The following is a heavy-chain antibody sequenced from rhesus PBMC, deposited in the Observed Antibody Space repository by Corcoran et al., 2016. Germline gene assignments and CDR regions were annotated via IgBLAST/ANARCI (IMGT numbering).Heavy chain of an antibody. CDR1: GGSISSNY. D-gene: IGHD6-13*01. J-gene: IGHJ4*01. CDR2: IYGSGSST. Sequence: QLQLQASGPGLVKPSETLSVTCAVSGGSISSNYWSWIRHPPGKGLEWIGRIYGSGSSTNYNPSLKSRVTLSVDTSKNQLSLKLSSVTAADTAVYYCARRGTYIAALDYWGQGVLVTVSS. V-gene: IGHV4-169*01. CDR3: ARRGTYIAALDY.